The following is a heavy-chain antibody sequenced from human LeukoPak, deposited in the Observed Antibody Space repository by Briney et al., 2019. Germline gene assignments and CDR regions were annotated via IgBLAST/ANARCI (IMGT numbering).Heavy chain of an antibody. CDR2: ISGRDSST. Sequence: GGFLRLSCAASGFTFSSYAMNWVRQAPGKGLEWVSAISGRDSSTYYADSVKGRFTISRDNSKDTLYLQMNSLRAEDTAVYYCAKIRPPAYDIWGQGTMVTVSS. D-gene: IGHD3-3*02. J-gene: IGHJ3*02. V-gene: IGHV3-23*01. CDR1: GFTFSSYA. CDR3: AKIRPPAYDI.